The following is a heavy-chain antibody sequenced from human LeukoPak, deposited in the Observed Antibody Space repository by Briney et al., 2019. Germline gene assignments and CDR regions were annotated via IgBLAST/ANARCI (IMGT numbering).Heavy chain of an antibody. J-gene: IGHJ1*01. D-gene: IGHD3-3*01. CDR1: GGSISSSSYY. Sequence: SETLSLTCTVSGGSISSSSYYWGWIRQPPGKGLEWIGSIYYSGSTYYNPSLKSRVTIPVDTSKNQFSLKLSSVTAADTAVYYCARPAQYYDFWSGYQEYFQHWGQGTLVTVSS. CDR2: IYYSGST. CDR3: ARPAQYYDFWSGYQEYFQH. V-gene: IGHV4-39*01.